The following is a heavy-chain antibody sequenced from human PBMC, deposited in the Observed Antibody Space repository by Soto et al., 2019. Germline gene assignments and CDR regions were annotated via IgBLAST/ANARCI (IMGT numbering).Heavy chain of an antibody. CDR2: ISAYNGNT. V-gene: IGHV1-18*04. Sequence: ASVKVSCKGSGYTFTSYGISWVRQAPGQGLEWMGWISAYNGNTNYAQKLQGRVTMTTDTSTSTAYMELRSLRSDDTAVYYCARVYNYYDSSGYYSWGQGTLVTVS. J-gene: IGHJ5*02. CDR3: ARVYNYYDSSGYYS. CDR1: GYTFTSYG. D-gene: IGHD3-22*01.